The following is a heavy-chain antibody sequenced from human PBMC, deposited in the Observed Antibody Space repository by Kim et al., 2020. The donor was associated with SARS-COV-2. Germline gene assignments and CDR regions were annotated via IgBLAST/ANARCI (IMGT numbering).Heavy chain of an antibody. CDR1: GGSISSGGYY. Sequence: SETLSLTCTVSGGSISSGGYYWSWIRQHPGKGLEWIGYIYYSGSTYYNPSLKSRVTISVDTSKNQFSLKLSSVTAADTAVYYCARETVNYYDSSGSAPSGMDVWGQGTTVTVSS. CDR2: IYYSGST. V-gene: IGHV4-31*03. J-gene: IGHJ6*02. CDR3: ARETVNYYDSSGSAPSGMDV. D-gene: IGHD3-22*01.